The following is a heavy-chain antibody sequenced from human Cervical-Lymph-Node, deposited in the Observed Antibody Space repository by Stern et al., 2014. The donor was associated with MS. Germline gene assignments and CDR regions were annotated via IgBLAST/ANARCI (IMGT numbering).Heavy chain of an antibody. CDR2: IIPSIGIA. V-gene: IGHV1-69*17. Sequence: QLVQSGTEVKKPGSSVKVSCKASGGTFSSYAIRWVRQAPGQGLEWVGGIIPSIGIANHAQKFQGRVTITADKSTNTGYMELSSLRSEDTALYYCARDGGGVDIWGQGTMVSVSS. D-gene: IGHD2-8*01. CDR1: GGTFSSYA. J-gene: IGHJ3*02. CDR3: ARDGGGVDI.